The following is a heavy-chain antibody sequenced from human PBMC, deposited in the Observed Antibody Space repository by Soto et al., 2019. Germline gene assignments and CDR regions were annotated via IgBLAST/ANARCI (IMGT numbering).Heavy chain of an antibody. Sequence: QVQLVQSGAEVKKPGSSVKVSCKASGGTFSSYAISWVRQAPGQGLEWMGGIIPIFGTANYAQKFQGRVTITADESTSTAYMELSSLRFEDTAVYYCARDESKGNSSRWLDYYYCGMDVWGQGTTVTVAS. CDR3: ARDESKGNSSRWLDYYYCGMDV. D-gene: IGHD6-13*01. CDR2: IIPIFGTA. V-gene: IGHV1-69*01. CDR1: GGTFSSYA. J-gene: IGHJ6*02.